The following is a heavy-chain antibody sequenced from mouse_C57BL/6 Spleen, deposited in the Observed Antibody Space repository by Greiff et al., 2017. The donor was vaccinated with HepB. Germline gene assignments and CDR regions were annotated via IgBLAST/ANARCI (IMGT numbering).Heavy chain of an antibody. CDR1: GYTFTDYN. D-gene: IGHD2-4*01. CDR3: ARYDYGDYAMDY. Sequence: VQLQQSGPELVKPGASVKIPCKASGYTFTDYNMDWVKQSHGKSLEWIGDINPNNGGTIYNQKFKGKATLTVDKSSSTAYMVLRSLTSEDTAVYYCARYDYGDYAMDYWGQGTSVTVSS. J-gene: IGHJ4*01. CDR2: INPNNGGT. V-gene: IGHV1-18*01.